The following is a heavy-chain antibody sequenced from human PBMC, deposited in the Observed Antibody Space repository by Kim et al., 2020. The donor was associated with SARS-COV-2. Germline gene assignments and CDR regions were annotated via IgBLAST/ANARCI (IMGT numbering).Heavy chain of an antibody. CDR2: ISAYNGNT. Sequence: ASVKVSCKASGYTFTSYGISWVRQAPGQGLEWMGWISAYNGNTNYAQKLQGRVTMTTDTSTSTAYMELRSLRSDDTAVYYCARETGTVTTYIPFDYWGQGTLVTVSS. D-gene: IGHD4-17*01. CDR3: ARETGTVTTYIPFDY. V-gene: IGHV1-18*01. J-gene: IGHJ4*02. CDR1: GYTFTSYG.